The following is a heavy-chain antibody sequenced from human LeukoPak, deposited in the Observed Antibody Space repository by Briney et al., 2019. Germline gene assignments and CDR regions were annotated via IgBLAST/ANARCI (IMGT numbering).Heavy chain of an antibody. J-gene: IGHJ4*02. D-gene: IGHD3-10*02. V-gene: IGHV1-18*01. CDR1: GYTFTSYG. CDR2: ISAYNGNT. Sequence: ASVKVSCKAPGYTFTSYGISWVRQAPGQGLEWMGWISAYNGNTNYAQKLQGRVTMTTDTSTSTAYMELRSLRSDDTAVYYCARANHYVRSGDYWGQGTLVTVSS. CDR3: ARANHYVRSGDY.